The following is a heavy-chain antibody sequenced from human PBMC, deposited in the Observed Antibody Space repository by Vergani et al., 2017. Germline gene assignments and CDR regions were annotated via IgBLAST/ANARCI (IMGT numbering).Heavy chain of an antibody. Sequence: QAQLGQSDSEVKKPGDSVSLSCKTSGYTFVNHPITWVRQAPGQGLEWMGWISPYNHKTLYSQKVEGRVTMTSDTSSSTVFLELRRLTSDDTAIYYCASSQMATNEFDLWGRGTLVTVSS. CDR2: ISPYNHKT. D-gene: IGHD5-24*01. J-gene: IGHJ4*02. CDR1: GYTFVNHP. CDR3: ASSQMATNEFDL. V-gene: IGHV1-18*04.